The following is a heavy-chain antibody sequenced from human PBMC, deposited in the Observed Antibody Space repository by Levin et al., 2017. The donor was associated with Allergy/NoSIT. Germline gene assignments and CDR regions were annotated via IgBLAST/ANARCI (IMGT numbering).Heavy chain of an antibody. CDR1: GFTFKTYA. J-gene: IGHJ4*02. CDR3: ARARGRGVQALEY. V-gene: IGHV3-30-3*01. CDR2: ISYDDGRDK. Sequence: GGSLRLSCAASGFTFKTYAMHWVRQAPGKGLEWVALISYDDGRDKFYADSVRGRFTISRDTSKNTLFLQMNSLRAEDTAVYYCARARGRGVQALEYWGQGTLVTVSS. D-gene: IGHD3-10*01.